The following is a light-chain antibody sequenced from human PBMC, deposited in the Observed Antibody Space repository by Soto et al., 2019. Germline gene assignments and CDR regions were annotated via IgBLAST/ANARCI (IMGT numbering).Light chain of an antibody. CDR2: GAS. V-gene: IGKV3-20*01. Sequence: EIVLTQSPGTLSLSPGERATLSCRASQSVGSNYLAWYQQKPGQAPRLLIYGASSRATGITDRFSGGGSGTDFTLTISRLEPEDFAVYYCQQFDGSPPWTFGQGTKVDIK. J-gene: IGKJ1*01. CDR1: QSVGSNY. CDR3: QQFDGSPPWT.